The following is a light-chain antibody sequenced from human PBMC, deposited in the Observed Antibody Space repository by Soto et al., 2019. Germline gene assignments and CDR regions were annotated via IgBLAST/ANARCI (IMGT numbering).Light chain of an antibody. CDR1: QSISNW. Sequence: DIQMTQSPSTLSASVGDRVTITCRASQSISNWLAWYQQKPGKAPKLLIYKASTLESGVPSRFSGSGSGTDFTLTISSLQPDDFATYFCQQYNSYWYTFGQGTKLDIK. J-gene: IGKJ2*01. CDR3: QQYNSYWYT. V-gene: IGKV1-5*03. CDR2: KAS.